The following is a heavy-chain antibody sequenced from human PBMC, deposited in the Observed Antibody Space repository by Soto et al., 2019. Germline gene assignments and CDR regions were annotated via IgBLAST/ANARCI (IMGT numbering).Heavy chain of an antibody. D-gene: IGHD1-20*01. CDR1: GFSFSLFW. V-gene: IGHV3-7*03. CDR3: AMSVWPQSSNSFDY. CDR2: INEDGSEK. J-gene: IGHJ4*02. Sequence: GGSLRLSCAASGFSFSLFWMSWVRQTPGKGLEWVANINEDGSEKFFADSVKGRFTISRDNAKNSLSLQMNSLTADDTAVYYCAMSVWPQSSNSFDYWGQGTLLTVSS.